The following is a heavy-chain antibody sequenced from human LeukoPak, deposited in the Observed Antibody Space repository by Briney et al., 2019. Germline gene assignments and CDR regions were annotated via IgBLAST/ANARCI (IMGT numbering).Heavy chain of an antibody. CDR2: INPSCGST. Sequence: ASVKVSCKASGYTFTSYYILLVRQAPGQGLEWMGVINPSCGSTSYAQKFQGRVTMTRDLSTSTVYMEQSSLRSEDTAVYYWAREVTRDTNWFDPGGQGTLVTVSS. V-gene: IGHV1-46*01. CDR3: AREVTRDTNWFDP. J-gene: IGHJ5*02. CDR1: GYTFTSYY. D-gene: IGHD3-10*01.